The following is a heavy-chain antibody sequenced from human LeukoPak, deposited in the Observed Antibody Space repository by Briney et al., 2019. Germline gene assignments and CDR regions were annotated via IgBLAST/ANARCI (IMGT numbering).Heavy chain of an antibody. Sequence: GGSLRLSCAASGFTFSSYAMTWVREAPGKGLEWVSSISESGGSTFYADSVKGRFTISRDNSKNTLYLQLNSLRAEDTAEYYCAKGSATGYFDYWGQGTLVTVST. D-gene: IGHD3-10*01. CDR2: ISESGGST. CDR1: GFTFSSYA. J-gene: IGHJ4*02. V-gene: IGHV3-23*01. CDR3: AKGSATGYFDY.